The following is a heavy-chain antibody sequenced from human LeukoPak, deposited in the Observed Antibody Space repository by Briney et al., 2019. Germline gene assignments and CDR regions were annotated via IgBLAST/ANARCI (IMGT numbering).Heavy chain of an antibody. V-gene: IGHV3-21*01. Sequence: GGSLRLSCAASGFTFSSYSMNWVRQAPGKGLEWVSSISSSSSYIYYAASVKGRFTISRDNAKNSLYLQMNSLRAEDTAVYYCARLSGYSSSSDAFDIWGQGTMVTVSS. D-gene: IGHD6-6*01. CDR2: ISSSSSYI. CDR1: GFTFSSYS. J-gene: IGHJ3*02. CDR3: ARLSGYSSSSDAFDI.